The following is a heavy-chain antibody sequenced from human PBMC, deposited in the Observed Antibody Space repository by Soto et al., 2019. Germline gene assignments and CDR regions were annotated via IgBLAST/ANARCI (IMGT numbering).Heavy chain of an antibody. CDR1: GFSFSRFW. CDR2: INQDGIKI. V-gene: IGHV3-7*05. J-gene: IGHJ3*01. D-gene: IGHD2-21*01. Sequence: EVQLVESGGGLVQPGGSLRLSCAASGFSFSRFWMTWVRQAPGKGLEWVANINQDGIKIHYGDSVEGRFTLSRDNAKNSLYLQLNSLRPADTAMYYCARECPPSGEFFLDAFAVWGQGTVVTVSS. CDR3: ARECPPSGEFFLDAFAV.